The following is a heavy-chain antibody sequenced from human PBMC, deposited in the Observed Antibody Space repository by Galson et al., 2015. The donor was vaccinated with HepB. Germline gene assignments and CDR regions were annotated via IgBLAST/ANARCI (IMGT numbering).Heavy chain of an antibody. Sequence: SVKVSCKASGCTFTSYGISWVRQAPGQGLEWMGWISAYNGNTNYAQKLQGRVTMTTDTSTSTAYMELRSLRSDDTAVYYCARDHPPGYYDSSGYFFDYWGQGTLVTVSS. CDR3: ARDHPPGYYDSSGYFFDY. D-gene: IGHD3-22*01. V-gene: IGHV1-18*01. CDR1: GCTFTSYG. CDR2: ISAYNGNT. J-gene: IGHJ4*02.